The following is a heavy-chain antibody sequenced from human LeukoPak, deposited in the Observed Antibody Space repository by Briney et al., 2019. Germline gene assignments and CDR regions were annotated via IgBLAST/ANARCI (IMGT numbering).Heavy chain of an antibody. J-gene: IGHJ4*02. CDR2: FDPEDGET. CDR3: ATGLERVVVAATPFDY. D-gene: IGHD2-15*01. Sequence: ASVKVSCKVSGYTLTELSMHWVRQAPGKGLEWMGGFDPEDGETIYAQKFQGRVTMTEGTSTDTAYMELSSLRSEDTAVYYCATGLERVVVAATPFDYWGQGTLVTVSS. CDR1: GYTLTELS. V-gene: IGHV1-24*01.